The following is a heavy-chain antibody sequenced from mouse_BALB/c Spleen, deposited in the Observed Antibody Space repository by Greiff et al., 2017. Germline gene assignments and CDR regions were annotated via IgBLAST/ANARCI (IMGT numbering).Heavy chain of an antibody. CDR1: GFTFSSYA. CDR2: ISSGGSYT. J-gene: IGHJ4*01. CDR3: ARTGTYAMDY. D-gene: IGHD4-1*01. Sequence: EVKLVESGGGLVKPGGSLKLSCAASGFTFSSYAMSWVRQSPEERLEWVAEISSGGSYTYYPDTVTGRFTISRDNAKNTLYLERSSLRSEDTAMYYCARTGTYAMDYWGQGTSVTVSS. V-gene: IGHV5-9-4*01.